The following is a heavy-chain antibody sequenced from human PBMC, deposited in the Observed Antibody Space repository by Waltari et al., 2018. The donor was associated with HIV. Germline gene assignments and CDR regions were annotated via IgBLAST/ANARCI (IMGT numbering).Heavy chain of an antibody. Sequence: QVQLQESGPGLVKPSDTLSLTCTVSGGSISSYYWSWIRQPPGKGLEWIGYIYYSGSTNYNPSLKSRVTISVDTSKNQFSLKLSSVTAADTAVYYCARDVGGYVDYWGQGTLVTVSS. CDR3: ARDVGGYVDY. V-gene: IGHV4-59*01. CDR2: IYYSGST. J-gene: IGHJ4*02. D-gene: IGHD2-15*01. CDR1: GGSISSYY.